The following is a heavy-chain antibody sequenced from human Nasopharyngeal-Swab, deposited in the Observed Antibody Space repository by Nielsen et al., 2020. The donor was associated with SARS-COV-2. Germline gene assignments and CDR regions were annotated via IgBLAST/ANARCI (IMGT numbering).Heavy chain of an antibody. Sequence: SETLSLTCTVSGGSISSYYWSWIRQPPGKGLEWIGYIYYSGSTNYNPSLKSRVTISVDTSKNQFSLKLSSVTAADTAVYYCAGILTIFGVVASYYFDYWGQGTLVTVSS. D-gene: IGHD3-3*01. CDR1: GGSISSYY. J-gene: IGHJ4*02. CDR3: AGILTIFGVVASYYFDY. V-gene: IGHV4-59*01. CDR2: IYYSGST.